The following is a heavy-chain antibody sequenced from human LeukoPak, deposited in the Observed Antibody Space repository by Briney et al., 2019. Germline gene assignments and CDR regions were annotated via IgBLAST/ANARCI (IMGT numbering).Heavy chain of an antibody. D-gene: IGHD3-22*01. J-gene: IGHJ4*02. CDR2: ISDSGGRT. Sequence: LRXSCAVSGXTLSNYGMSWVRQAPGKGVEWVTGISDSGGRTNYADSVKGGFTISRDNHKNTLYLQMNTLRAEDTAVYFCATRGVVIRVILVGFHKEAYYFDSWGQGALVTVSS. V-gene: IGHV3-23*01. CDR3: ATRGVVIRVILVGFHKEAYYFDS. CDR1: GXTLSNYG.